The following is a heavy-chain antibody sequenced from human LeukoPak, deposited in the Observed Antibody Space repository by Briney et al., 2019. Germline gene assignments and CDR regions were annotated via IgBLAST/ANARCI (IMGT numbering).Heavy chain of an antibody. CDR1: GFTFSAYS. CDR3: ARLDSSGPDM. V-gene: IGHV3-48*02. CDR2: ISSSSSI. J-gene: IGHJ3*02. Sequence: PGGSLRLPCAASGFTFSAYSMNWVRQAPGKGLEWVSYISSSSSIYYADSVKGRFTISRDNAKKSLYLQMNSLRDEDTAVYYCARLDSSGPDMWGQGTMVTVSS. D-gene: IGHD3-22*01.